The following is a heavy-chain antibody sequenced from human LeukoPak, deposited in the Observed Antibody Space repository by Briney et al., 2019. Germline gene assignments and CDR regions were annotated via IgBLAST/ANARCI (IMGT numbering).Heavy chain of an antibody. J-gene: IGHJ3*02. CDR2: VDGGGGGT. Sequence: GGSLRLSCAASGFTLSSYAMTWVRQAPGRGLEWVSSVDGGGGGTYYADSVKGRFTISRDNSKNTLYLQMNSLRAEDTAVYYCARQYSSGRAFDIWGQGTMVTVSS. CDR3: ARQYSSGRAFDI. V-gene: IGHV3-23*01. CDR1: GFTLSSYA. D-gene: IGHD6-19*01.